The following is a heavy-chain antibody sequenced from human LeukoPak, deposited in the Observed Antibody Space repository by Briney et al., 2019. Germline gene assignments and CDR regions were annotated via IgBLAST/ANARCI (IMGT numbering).Heavy chain of an antibody. CDR2: ITSSSIYI. Sequence: GGSLRLSCAASGFTFSSYTMNWVRQAPGKGLEWVSSITSSSIYIYYTDSVKGRFTISRDNAKNSLYLQMNSLRAEDTAVYYCAREVQLERGVFLDVWGKGTTVTISS. CDR3: AREVQLERGVFLDV. J-gene: IGHJ6*04. V-gene: IGHV3-21*04. D-gene: IGHD1-1*01. CDR1: GFTFSSYT.